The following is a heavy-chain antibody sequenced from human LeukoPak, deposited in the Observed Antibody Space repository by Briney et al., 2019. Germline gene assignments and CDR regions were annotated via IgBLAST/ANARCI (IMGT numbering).Heavy chain of an antibody. V-gene: IGHV1-2*02. J-gene: IGHJ3*02. CDR3: ARVVAALYAFDI. D-gene: IGHD2-15*01. CDR1: GYTFTGYY. Sequence: GASVKVSCKASGYTFTGYYMHWVRQAPGQGLEWMGWINPNSGGTNYAQKFQGRVTMTRDTSISTAYMEPSRLRSDDTAVYYCARVVAALYAFDIWGQGTMVTVSS. CDR2: INPNSGGT.